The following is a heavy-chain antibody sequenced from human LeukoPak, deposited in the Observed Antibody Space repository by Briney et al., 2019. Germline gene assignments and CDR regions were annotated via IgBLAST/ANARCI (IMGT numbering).Heavy chain of an antibody. J-gene: IGHJ3*02. CDR2: TYYRSNWYF. Sequence: PSQTLSLTCAISGVSVSSNSAAWNWIRQSPSRGLEWLGRTYYRSNWYFDYAQSVKSRITINADTSKNQFSLLLNSVTPDDTAVYYCAGHSTISHDTFDTWGQGTMITVSS. V-gene: IGHV6-1*01. CDR3: AGHSTISHDTFDT. CDR1: GVSVSSNSAA. D-gene: IGHD5-18*01.